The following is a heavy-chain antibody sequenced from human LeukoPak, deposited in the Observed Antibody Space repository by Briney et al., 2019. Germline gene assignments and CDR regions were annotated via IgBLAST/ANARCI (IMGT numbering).Heavy chain of an antibody. CDR1: EFIVSRNY. Sequence: PGGSLRLSCAASEFIVSRNYMNWVRQAPAKGLEWVSVIYRSGTTYYTDSVKGRFTISRDNSKNTLYLMMNSLRADDTAVYYCARGDDYFDYWGQGTVVSVSS. V-gene: IGHV3-53*01. CDR2: IYRSGTT. CDR3: ARGDDYFDY. J-gene: IGHJ4*02.